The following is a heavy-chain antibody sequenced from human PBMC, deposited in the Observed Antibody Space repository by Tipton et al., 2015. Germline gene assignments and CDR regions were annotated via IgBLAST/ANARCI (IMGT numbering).Heavy chain of an antibody. CDR1: GGSVRSGTAYH. V-gene: IGHV4-61*01. CDR2: INDSGSS. Sequence: TLSLTCTVSGGSVRSGTAYHWSWIRQPPGKGLEWIGYINDSGSSNYNPSLKSRVTISVDTSKNQFSLKLRSVTAADTAVYYCARARGRHGGLFDSWGQGILVTVSS. CDR3: ARARGRHGGLFDS. D-gene: IGHD4-23*01. J-gene: IGHJ4*02.